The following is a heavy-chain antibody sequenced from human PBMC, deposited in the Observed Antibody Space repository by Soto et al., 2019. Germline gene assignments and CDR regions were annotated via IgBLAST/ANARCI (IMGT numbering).Heavy chain of an antibody. Sequence: VKVSCKASGYTFTGYYMHWVRQAPGQGLEWMGWINPNSGGTNYAQKFQGWVTMTRDTSISTAYMELSRLRSDDTAVYYCARGARNCSGGSCHGADYYYYMDVWGKGTTVPVSS. CDR3: ARGARNCSGGSCHGADYYYYMDV. V-gene: IGHV1-2*04. CDR2: INPNSGGT. D-gene: IGHD2-15*01. J-gene: IGHJ6*03. CDR1: GYTFTGYY.